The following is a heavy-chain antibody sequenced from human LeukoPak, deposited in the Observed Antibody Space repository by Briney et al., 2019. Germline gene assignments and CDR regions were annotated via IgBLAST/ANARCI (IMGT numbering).Heavy chain of an antibody. Sequence: ASVKVSCKASGYTFTGYYMHWVRQAPGQGLEWMGRINPNSGGTNYAQKFQGRVTMTRDTSISTAYMELSRLRSDDTAVYYCAREKYSSCWYYFDYWGQGTLVTVSS. J-gene: IGHJ4*02. CDR2: INPNSGGT. CDR3: AREKYSSCWYYFDY. D-gene: IGHD6-19*01. CDR1: GYTFTGYY. V-gene: IGHV1-2*06.